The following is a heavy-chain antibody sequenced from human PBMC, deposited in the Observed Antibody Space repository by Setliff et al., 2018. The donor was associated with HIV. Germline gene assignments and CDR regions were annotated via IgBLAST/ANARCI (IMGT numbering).Heavy chain of an antibody. Sequence: PSETLSLTCTVSGGSISSSSYYWGWIRQPPGKGLEWIGTIYYTGYTFNNPSLRSRVTISVDTSKNQFSLNLSSVTAADTAVYYCARDYTARGRHYIEYWGQGLRVTVSS. D-gene: IGHD5-18*01. J-gene: IGHJ4*02. CDR1: GGSISSSSYY. CDR3: ARDYTARGRHYIEY. CDR2: IYYTGYT. V-gene: IGHV4-39*07.